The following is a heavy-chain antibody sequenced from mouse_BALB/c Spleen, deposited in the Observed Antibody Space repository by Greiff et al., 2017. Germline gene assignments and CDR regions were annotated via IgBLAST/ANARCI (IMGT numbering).Heavy chain of an antibody. CDR2: IDPYNGGT. CDR1: GYSFTDYN. J-gene: IGHJ4*01. V-gene: IGHV1S135*01. CDR3: AREGGRGYGNYSYYAMDY. D-gene: IGHD2-1*01. Sequence: ESGPELVKPGASVKVSCKASGYSFTDYNMYWVKQSHGKSLEWIGYIDPYNGGTSYNQKFKGKATLTVDKSSSTAFMHLNSLTSEDSAVYYCAREGGRGYGNYSYYAMDYWGQGTSVTVSS.